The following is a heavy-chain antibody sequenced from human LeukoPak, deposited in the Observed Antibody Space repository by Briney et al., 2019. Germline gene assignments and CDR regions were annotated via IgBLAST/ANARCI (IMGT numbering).Heavy chain of an antibody. CDR3: ASAQWELHPLGY. D-gene: IGHD1-26*01. V-gene: IGHV1-18*01. CDR1: GYTFTSYG. J-gene: IGHJ4*02. CDR2: ISAYNGNT. Sequence: ASVKVSCKASGYTFTSYGIGWVRQAPGQGLEWMGWISAYNGNTNYAQKLQGRVTMTTDTSTSTAYMELRSLRSDDTAVYYCASAQWELHPLGYWGQGTLVTVSS.